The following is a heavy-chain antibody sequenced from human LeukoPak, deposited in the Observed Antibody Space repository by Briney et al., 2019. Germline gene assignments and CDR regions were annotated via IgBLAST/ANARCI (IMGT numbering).Heavy chain of an antibody. J-gene: IGHJ6*03. CDR1: GGSISSNY. CDR2: ISYSGSP. V-gene: IGHV4-59*01. CDR3: ARTAEGGYTYGYFYYYYMDV. Sequence: KSSETLSLTCTVSGGSISSNYWSWIRRPPGKGLEWIGYISYSGSPNYNPSLKSRVTISVDTSRNQVSLKLSSVTAADTAVYYCARTAEGGYTYGYFYYYYMDVWGKGTTVTISS. D-gene: IGHD5-18*01.